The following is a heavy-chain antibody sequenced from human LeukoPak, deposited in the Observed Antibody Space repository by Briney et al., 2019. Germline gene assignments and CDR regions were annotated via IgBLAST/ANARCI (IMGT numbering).Heavy chain of an antibody. Sequence: GGSLGLSCAASGFTFDDYAMHWVRQAPGKGLEWVSGISWNSGSIGYADSVKGRFTISRDNAKNSLYLQMNSLRAEDMALYYCAKARGVRQLLDAFDIWGQGTMVTVSS. V-gene: IGHV3-9*03. D-gene: IGHD1-26*01. CDR3: AKARGVRQLLDAFDI. CDR1: GFTFDDYA. J-gene: IGHJ3*02. CDR2: ISWNSGSI.